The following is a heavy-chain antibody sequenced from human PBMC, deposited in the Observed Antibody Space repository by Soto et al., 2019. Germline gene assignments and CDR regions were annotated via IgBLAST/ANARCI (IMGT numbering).Heavy chain of an antibody. CDR3: AKDRYSSGWDAFDI. D-gene: IGHD6-19*01. V-gene: IGHV3-23*01. CDR1: GFTFITYA. CDR2: ISASGGST. Sequence: GSLRLSCAASGFTFITYAISFGRHCPGKWLEWVSAISASGGSTDYADSVKGRLTISRDNSKNTLYLQMNSLRAEDTAVYFCAKDRYSSGWDAFDIWGQGTMVTVSS. J-gene: IGHJ3*02.